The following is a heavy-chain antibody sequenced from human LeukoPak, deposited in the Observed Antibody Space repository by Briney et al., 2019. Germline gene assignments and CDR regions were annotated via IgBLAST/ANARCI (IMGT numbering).Heavy chain of an antibody. CDR3: ARERLRGFDP. Sequence: PSETLSLTCTVSGGSISSYYWSWIRQPPGKGLEWIGYIYTSGSTNYNPSLKSRVTISVDTSKNQFSLKLSSVTAADTAVYYCARERLRGFDPWGQGTLVTVSS. J-gene: IGHJ5*02. CDR2: IYTSGST. D-gene: IGHD6-25*01. CDR1: GGSISSYY. V-gene: IGHV4-4*09.